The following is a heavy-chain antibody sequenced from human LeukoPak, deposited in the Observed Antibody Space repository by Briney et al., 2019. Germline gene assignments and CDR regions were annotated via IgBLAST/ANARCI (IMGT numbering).Heavy chain of an antibody. CDR1: GGSISSYY. CDR3: ARTKPGAVPGDFDY. J-gene: IGHJ4*02. CDR2: IYYSGST. D-gene: IGHD6-19*01. Sequence: SETLSPTCTVSGGSISSYYWSWIRQPPGKGLEWIGYIYYSGSTNYNPSLKSRVTISVDTSKNQFSLKLSPVTAADTAVYYCARTKPGAVPGDFDYWGQGTLVTVSS. V-gene: IGHV4-59*01.